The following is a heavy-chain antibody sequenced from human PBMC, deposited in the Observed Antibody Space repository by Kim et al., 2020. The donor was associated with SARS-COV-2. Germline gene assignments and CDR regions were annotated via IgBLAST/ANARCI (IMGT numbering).Heavy chain of an antibody. D-gene: IGHD3-10*01. J-gene: IGHJ4*02. CDR2: INHSGST. Sequence: SETLSLTCAVYGGSFSGYYWSWIRQPPGKGLEWIGEINHSGSTNYNPSLKSRVTISVDTSKNQFSLKLSSVTAADTAVYYCARGVYGSGSYRPRYFDYWGQGTMVTVSS. CDR3: ARGVYGSGSYRPRYFDY. CDR1: GGSFSGYY. V-gene: IGHV4-34*01.